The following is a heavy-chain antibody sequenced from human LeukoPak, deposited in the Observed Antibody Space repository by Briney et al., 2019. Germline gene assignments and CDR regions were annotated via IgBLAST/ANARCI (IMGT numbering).Heavy chain of an antibody. CDR2: INHSGST. CDR3: ARDHGYSYGYEY. CDR1: GGSFSGYY. V-gene: IGHV4-34*01. D-gene: IGHD5-18*01. Sequence: KPSETLSLTCAVYGGSFSGYYWSWIRQPPGKGLEWIGEINHSGSTNYNPSLKSRVTISVDTSKNQFSLKLSSVTAADTAVYYCARDHGYSYGYEYWGQGTLVTVSS. J-gene: IGHJ4*02.